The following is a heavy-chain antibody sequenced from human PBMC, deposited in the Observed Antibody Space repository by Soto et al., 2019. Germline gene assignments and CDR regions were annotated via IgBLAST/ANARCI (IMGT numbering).Heavy chain of an antibody. D-gene: IGHD6-19*01. J-gene: IGHJ3*02. CDR2: IYHSGST. CDR3: ASGIAVAGVDAFDI. Sequence: GSLRLSCAASGFTFSSDAMSWVRQPPGKGLEWIGEIYHSGSTNYNPSLKSRVTISVDKSKNQFSLKLSSVTAADTAVYYCASGIAVAGVDAFDIWGQGTMVTVSS. CDR1: GFTFSSDAM. V-gene: IGHV4-4*02.